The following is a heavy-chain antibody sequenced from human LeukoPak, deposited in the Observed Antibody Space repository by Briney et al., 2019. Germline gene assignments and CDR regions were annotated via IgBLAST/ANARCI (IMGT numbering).Heavy chain of an antibody. Sequence: ASVKVSCKASGYTFTSYGISWVRQAPGQGLEWMGWISAYSGNTNYAQKLQSRVTMTTDTSTSTAYMELRSLRSDDTAVYYCARDHVAAPGTHFDYWGQGTLVTVSS. D-gene: IGHD6-13*01. J-gene: IGHJ4*02. CDR1: GYTFTSYG. CDR3: ARDHVAAPGTHFDY. CDR2: ISAYSGNT. V-gene: IGHV1-18*04.